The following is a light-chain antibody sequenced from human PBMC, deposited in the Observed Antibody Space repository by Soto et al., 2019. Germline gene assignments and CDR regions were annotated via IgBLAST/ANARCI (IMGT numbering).Light chain of an antibody. V-gene: IGKV3D-20*02. CDR1: QSVSSSY. Sequence: EIVLTQSPGTLSLSPGERATLSCRASQSVSSSYLAWYQQKPGQAPRLLIYGASSRATGIPGRFSGSGSGTDFTLTISRLVPEDFAVYYCQQRSNWPITFGQGTRLEI. CDR3: QQRSNWPIT. J-gene: IGKJ5*01. CDR2: GAS.